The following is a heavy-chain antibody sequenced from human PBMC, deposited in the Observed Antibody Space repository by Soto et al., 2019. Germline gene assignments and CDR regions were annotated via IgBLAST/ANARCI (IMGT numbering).Heavy chain of an antibody. CDR1: GFNFRTYG. J-gene: IGHJ4*02. CDR2: ISYDGNNK. CDR3: AKDTFYHDSSGYYVFDY. Sequence: PGGSLRLSCAASGFNFRTYGMLWVRQAPGKGLEWVTLISYDGNNKYYADSVKGRLTISRDNSNNTLSLQINSLRAGDTAVYYCAKDTFYHDSSGYYVFDYWGQGTLVTVSS. D-gene: IGHD3-22*01. V-gene: IGHV3-30*18.